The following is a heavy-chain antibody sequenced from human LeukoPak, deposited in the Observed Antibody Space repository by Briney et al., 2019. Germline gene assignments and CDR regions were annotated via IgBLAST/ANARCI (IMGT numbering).Heavy chain of an antibody. CDR1: GFTFSSYD. J-gene: IGHJ4*02. Sequence: PGGSLRLSCAASGFTFSSYDMHWVRQAPGKGLEWVSVISGSGGSTYYADSVKGRFTISRDNSKNTLYLQMNSLRAEDTAVYYCAKSRSGSCYWDTDYWGQGTLVTVSS. CDR3: AKSRSGSCYWDTDY. D-gene: IGHD1-26*01. V-gene: IGHV3-23*01. CDR2: ISGSGGST.